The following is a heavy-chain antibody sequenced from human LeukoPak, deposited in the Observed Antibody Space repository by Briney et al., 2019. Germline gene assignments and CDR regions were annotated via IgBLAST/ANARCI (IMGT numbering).Heavy chain of an antibody. CDR2: ISGSGGST. J-gene: IGHJ4*02. CDR3: VRPQGLNWGSLDPFDY. D-gene: IGHD7-27*01. Sequence: SGGSLRLSYAASGFTFSSYAMSWVRQAPGKGLEWVSAISGSGGSTYYADSVKGRFTISRDNSKNTLYLPMNSLRAEDTAVYYCVRPQGLNWGSLDPFDYWGQGTLVTVSS. V-gene: IGHV3-23*01. CDR1: GFTFSSYA.